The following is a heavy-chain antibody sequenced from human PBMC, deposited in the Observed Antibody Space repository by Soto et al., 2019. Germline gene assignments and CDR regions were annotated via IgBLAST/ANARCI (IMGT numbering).Heavy chain of an antibody. J-gene: IGHJ4*02. CDR1: GFTFSTSA. D-gene: IGHD2-15*01. CDR2: IGAAGASV. Sequence: LRLSCAASGFTFSTSAMSWVRQPPGKGLEWVSSIGAAGASVYHADSVKGRFSVSRDNSKNTLYLQMNRLRAEDTAVYFCARFQEDCGGGNCYPAFDYWGRGALVTVSS. CDR3: ARFQEDCGGGNCYPAFDY. V-gene: IGHV3-23*01.